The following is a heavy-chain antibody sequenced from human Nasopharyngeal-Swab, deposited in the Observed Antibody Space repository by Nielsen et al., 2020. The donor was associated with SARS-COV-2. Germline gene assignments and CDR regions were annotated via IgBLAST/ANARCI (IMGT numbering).Heavy chain of an antibody. CDR3: ANSPFDAFDI. Sequence: SLKISCAASGFTFDDYAMHWVRQAPGKGLELVSGISWNSGSIGYADSVKGRFTISRDNAKNSLYLQMNSLRAEDTALYYCANSPFDAFDIWGQGTMVTVSS. J-gene: IGHJ3*02. CDR1: GFTFDDYA. CDR2: ISWNSGSI. V-gene: IGHV3-9*01.